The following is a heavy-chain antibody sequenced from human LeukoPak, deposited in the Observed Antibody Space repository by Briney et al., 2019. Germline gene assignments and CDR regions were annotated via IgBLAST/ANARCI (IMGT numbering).Heavy chain of an antibody. V-gene: IGHV4-39*01. CDR2: IYYSGST. D-gene: IGHD6-13*01. CDR3: ARHYSSPYYFDY. Sequence: SETLSLTCSVSGGSLSSSSYYWGWIRQPPGKGLEWIGSIYYSGSTYYNPSLKSRVTISVDTSKNQFSLKLTSVTAADTAVYYCARHYSSPYYFDYWGQGTLVTVSS. CDR1: GGSLSSSSYY. J-gene: IGHJ4*02.